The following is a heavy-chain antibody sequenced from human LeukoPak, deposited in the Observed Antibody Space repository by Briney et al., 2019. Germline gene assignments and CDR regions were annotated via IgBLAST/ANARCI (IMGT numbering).Heavy chain of an antibody. CDR3: ARDPSYYYDSSGYPLGAFDI. V-gene: IGHV4-4*07. J-gene: IGHJ3*02. CDR1: GGSISSYY. CDR2: IYTSGST. Sequence: PSETLSLTCTVSGGSISSYYWSWVRQPAGEGLEWIGRIYTSGSTNYNPSLTSRVTMSVDTSKNQFSLKLSSVTAADTAVYYCARDPSYYYDSSGYPLGAFDIWGQGTMVTVSS. D-gene: IGHD3-22*01.